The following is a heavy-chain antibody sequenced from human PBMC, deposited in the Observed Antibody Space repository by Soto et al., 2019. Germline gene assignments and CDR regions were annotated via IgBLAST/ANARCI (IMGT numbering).Heavy chain of an antibody. CDR2: IYHSGST. Sequence: PSETLSLTCAVSGGSISSSNWWSWVRQPPGKGLEWIGEIYHSGSTNYNPSLKSRVTISVDKSKNQFSLKLSSVTAADTAVYYCARDSGGMDSYCYVFYYYGMDVWGQGTTVTVSS. D-gene: IGHD5-18*01. J-gene: IGHJ6*02. CDR1: GGSISSSNW. CDR3: ARDSGGMDSYCYVFYYYGMDV. V-gene: IGHV4-4*02.